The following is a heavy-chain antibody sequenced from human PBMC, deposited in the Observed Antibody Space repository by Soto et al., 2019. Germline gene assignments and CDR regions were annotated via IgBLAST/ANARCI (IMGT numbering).Heavy chain of an antibody. Sequence: QVQLVQSGAEVKKPGSSVKVSCKASGGTFSSYAISWVRQAPGQGLEWMGGIIPIFGTANYAQNFQGRVTITADESTSTAYMERSSLRSEDTAVYYCAREKRQCSGYVDSYFDYCGQGTLVTVSA. CDR3: AREKRQCSGYVDSYFDY. D-gene: IGHD5-12*01. J-gene: IGHJ4*02. V-gene: IGHV1-69*01. CDR1: GGTFSSYA. CDR2: IIPIFGTA.